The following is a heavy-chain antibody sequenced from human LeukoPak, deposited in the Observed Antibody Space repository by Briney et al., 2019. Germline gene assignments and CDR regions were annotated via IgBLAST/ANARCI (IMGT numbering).Heavy chain of an antibody. V-gene: IGHV3-23*01. Sequence: GGSLRLSCAASGFTFSSYAMSWVRQAPGKGLEWVSAISGSGGSAYYADSVKGRFTISRDNSKNTLYLQMNSMRAEDTAVYYCAKASSSWYNYFDYWGQGTLVTVSS. J-gene: IGHJ4*02. CDR1: GFTFSSYA. CDR3: AKASSSWYNYFDY. CDR2: ISGSGGSA. D-gene: IGHD6-13*01.